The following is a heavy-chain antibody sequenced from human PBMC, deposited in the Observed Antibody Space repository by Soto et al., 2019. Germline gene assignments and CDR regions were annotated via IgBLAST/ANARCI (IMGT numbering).Heavy chain of an antibody. V-gene: IGHV4-34*01. Sequence: PSETLSLTCAAYGGSFSGYYWSWIRQPPGKGLEWIGEINHSGSTNYNPSLKSRVTISVDTSKNQFSLKLSSVTAADTAVYYCARAMRIAAAGRGWFDPWGQGTLVTVSS. CDR2: INHSGST. J-gene: IGHJ5*02. D-gene: IGHD6-13*01. CDR3: ARAMRIAAAGRGWFDP. CDR1: GGSFSGYY.